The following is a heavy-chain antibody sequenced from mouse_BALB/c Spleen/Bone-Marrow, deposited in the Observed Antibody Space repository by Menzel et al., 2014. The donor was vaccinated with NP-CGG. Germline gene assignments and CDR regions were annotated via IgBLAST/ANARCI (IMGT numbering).Heavy chain of an antibody. Sequence: EVQLVESGTVLARPGAAVKMSCKASGYTFSNYWMHWVKQRPGQGLVWIGTIYPGNSDTTYNQKFKGKAKLTAVTSTSTAYMELSSLTNEDSAVYYCTTLARNNFDYWGQGTTLTVSS. CDR1: GYTFSNYW. CDR2: IYPGNSDT. V-gene: IGHV1-5*01. CDR3: TTLARNNFDY. J-gene: IGHJ2*01.